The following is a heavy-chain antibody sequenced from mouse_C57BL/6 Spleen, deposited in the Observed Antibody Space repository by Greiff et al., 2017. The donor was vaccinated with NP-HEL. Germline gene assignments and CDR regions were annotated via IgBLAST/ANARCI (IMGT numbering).Heavy chain of an antibody. CDR3: ARRITTAVATGAMDY. D-gene: IGHD1-1*01. Sequence: QVQLQESGAELVRPGTSVKMSCKASGYTFTNYWIGWAKQRPGHGLEWIGDIYPGGGYTNYNEKFKGKATLTADKSSSTAYMQFSSLTSEDSAIYDCARRITTAVATGAMDYWGQGTSVTVSS. V-gene: IGHV1-63*01. J-gene: IGHJ4*01. CDR2: IYPGGGYT. CDR1: GYTFTNYW.